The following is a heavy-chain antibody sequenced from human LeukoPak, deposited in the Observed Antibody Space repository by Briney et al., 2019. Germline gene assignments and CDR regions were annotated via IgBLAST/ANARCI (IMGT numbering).Heavy chain of an antibody. D-gene: IGHD1-26*01. V-gene: IGHV3-7*01. CDR2: IKQDGSGE. Sequence: PGGSLRLSCSVSGFSLSMYWMTWVRQAPGKGLEWLANIKQDGSGEYYADSVKGRFTISRDNARNSLYLQMNSLRVEDTALYYCARWDSGNYYGIGDWGQGTLVTVSS. CDR1: GFSLSMYW. J-gene: IGHJ4*02. CDR3: ARWDSGNYYGIGD.